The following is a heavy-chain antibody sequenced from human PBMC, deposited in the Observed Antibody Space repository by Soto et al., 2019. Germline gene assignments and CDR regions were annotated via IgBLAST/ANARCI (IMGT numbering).Heavy chain of an antibody. CDR2: ISYDGSNK. Sequence: GGSLRLSCAASGFTFSSYAMHWVRQAPGKGLEWVAVISYDGSNKYYADSVKGRFTISRDNSKNTLYLQMNSLRAEDTAVYYCARGGYCTNGVCQPMSFDYWGQGTLVTVSS. J-gene: IGHJ4*02. D-gene: IGHD2-8*01. CDR3: ARGGYCTNGVCQPMSFDY. V-gene: IGHV3-30-3*01. CDR1: GFTFSSYA.